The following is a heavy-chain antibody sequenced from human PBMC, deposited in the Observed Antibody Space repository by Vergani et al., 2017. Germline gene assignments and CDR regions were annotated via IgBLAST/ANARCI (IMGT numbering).Heavy chain of an antibody. CDR3: ARDGGSGSYYKGWCDP. Sequence: QVQLQESGPGLVKPSETLSLTCTVSGGSISSYYWSWIRQPPGKGLEWIGYIYYSGSTNYNPSLKSRVTISVDTSKNQFSLKLSSVTAADTAVYYCARDGGSGSYYKGWCDPWGQGTLVTVSS. CDR1: GGSISSYY. V-gene: IGHV4-59*01. D-gene: IGHD3-10*01. CDR2: IYYSGST. J-gene: IGHJ5*02.